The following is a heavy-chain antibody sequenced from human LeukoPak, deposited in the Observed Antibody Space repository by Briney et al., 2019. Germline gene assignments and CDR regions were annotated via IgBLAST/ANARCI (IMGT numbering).Heavy chain of an antibody. CDR1: GFTFSTYA. Sequence: PGGSLRLSCAASGFTFSTYAMHWVRQAPGKGLEWVALIAYDGSNEYYADSVKGRFTISRDNAKNTLYLQMNSLRAEDTAVYYCASSNWFDPWGQGTLVTVSS. J-gene: IGHJ5*02. V-gene: IGHV3-30*07. CDR3: ASSNWFDP. CDR2: IAYDGSNE.